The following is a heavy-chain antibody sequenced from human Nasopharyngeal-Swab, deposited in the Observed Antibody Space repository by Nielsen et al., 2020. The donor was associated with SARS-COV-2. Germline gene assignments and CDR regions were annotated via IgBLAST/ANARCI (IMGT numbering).Heavy chain of an antibody. D-gene: IGHD3-22*01. CDR3: AKGDESSGIFDY. CDR1: GFTFSSYA. J-gene: IGHJ4*02. V-gene: IGHV3-23*01. CDR2: ISYTGGRT. Sequence: GESLKISCATSGFTFSSYAMSWVRQAPGKGLEWVYAISYTGGRTYYADSVKGRFTISRDNSNSTLYLQMISLRPEDTAIYYCAKGDESSGIFDYWGQGTLVTVSS.